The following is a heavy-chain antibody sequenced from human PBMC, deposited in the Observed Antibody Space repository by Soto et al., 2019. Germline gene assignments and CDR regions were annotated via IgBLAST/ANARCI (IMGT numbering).Heavy chain of an antibody. CDR2: IKMDASEK. Sequence: WGSLRLSCAASRFTLGIYWVGLVRQAPGKGLEWLATIKMDASEKKYVDSVKGRFTMSRDNSKSTLYLQMNSLRAEDTAVYYCAKDMVHCTGTRCARYFEKWGRGTLVTVSS. V-gene: IGHV3-7*03. CDR1: RFTLGIYW. J-gene: IGHJ4*02. CDR3: AKDMVHCTGTRCARYFEK. D-gene: IGHD2-8*02.